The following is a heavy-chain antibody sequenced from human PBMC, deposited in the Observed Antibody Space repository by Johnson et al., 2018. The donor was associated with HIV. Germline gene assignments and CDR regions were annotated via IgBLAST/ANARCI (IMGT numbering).Heavy chain of an antibody. J-gene: IGHJ3*02. D-gene: IGHD6-13*01. V-gene: IGHV3-33*01. CDR3: ARATSASGTDNDAFDI. CDR2: IWYDGSNK. CDR1: GFTFSSYG. Sequence: QMQLVESGGGVVQPGGSLRLSCAASGFTFSSYGMHWVRQAPGKGLEWVAVIWYDGSNKYYADSVKGRFTISRDNSKNTLYVQMNSLRAEDTAIYHCARATSASGTDNDAFDIWGQGTMVTVSS.